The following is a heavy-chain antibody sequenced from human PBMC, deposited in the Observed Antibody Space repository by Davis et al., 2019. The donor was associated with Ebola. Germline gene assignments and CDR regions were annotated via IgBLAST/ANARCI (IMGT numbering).Heavy chain of an antibody. Sequence: AASVKVSCKASGYTFSDYFIDWVRQAPGQGLEWMGRIDPKTDDTKHAQKFQGRVTMTRDTSISTAYMDLSRLRSEDTAVYYCARDRGSYYRETFDIWGQGTMVTVSS. D-gene: IGHD1-26*01. CDR3: ARDRGSYYRETFDI. CDR1: GYTFSDYF. CDR2: IDPKTDDT. J-gene: IGHJ3*02. V-gene: IGHV1-2*06.